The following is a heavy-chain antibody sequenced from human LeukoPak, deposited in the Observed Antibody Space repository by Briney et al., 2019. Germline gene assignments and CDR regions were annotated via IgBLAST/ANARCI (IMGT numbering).Heavy chain of an antibody. Sequence: SETLSLTCAVYGGSFSGYYWSWIRQPPGKGLEWIGEINHSGSTNYNPSLKSRVTISVDTSKNQFSLKLSSVTAADTAVYYCAGPHYYDSSGYYCYFDYWGQGTLVTVSS. V-gene: IGHV4-34*01. D-gene: IGHD3-22*01. CDR2: INHSGST. CDR3: AGPHYYDSSGYYCYFDY. CDR1: GGSFSGYY. J-gene: IGHJ4*02.